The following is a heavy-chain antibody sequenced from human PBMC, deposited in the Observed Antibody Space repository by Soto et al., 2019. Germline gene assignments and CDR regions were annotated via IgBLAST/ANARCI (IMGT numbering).Heavy chain of an antibody. V-gene: IGHV1-69*02. Sequence: VNVSCKASGGTFSSYTISWVRQAPGQGLEWMGRIIPILGIANYAQKFQGRVTITADKSTSTAYMELSSLRSEDTAVYYCARYSGDERPYYYHYMDVWGKGTTVTVSS. CDR1: GGTFSSYT. D-gene: IGHD1-26*01. CDR3: ARYSGDERPYYYHYMDV. CDR2: IIPILGIA. J-gene: IGHJ6*03.